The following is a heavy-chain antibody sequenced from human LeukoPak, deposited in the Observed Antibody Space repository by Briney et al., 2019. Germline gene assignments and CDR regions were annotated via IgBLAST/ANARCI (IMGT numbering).Heavy chain of an antibody. CDR1: GFTFSTYN. CDR3: ARDFLTGYFDY. V-gene: IGHV3-48*02. D-gene: IGHD3-9*01. J-gene: IGHJ4*02. Sequence: QPGGSLRLSCAASGFTFSTYNMNWVRQAPGKGLEWVSYISSSGSTKYYADSVKGRFTISRDNVKNSLFLRMNSLSDEDTAVYYCARDFLTGYFDYWGQGTLVTVSS. CDR2: ISSSGSTK.